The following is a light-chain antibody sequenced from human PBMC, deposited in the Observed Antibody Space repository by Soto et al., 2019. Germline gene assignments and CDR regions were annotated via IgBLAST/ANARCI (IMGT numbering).Light chain of an antibody. V-gene: IGLV1-51*01. J-gene: IGLJ2*01. CDR3: GTWDSSPGAGRV. CDR1: SSNIGDNY. Sequence: QSVLTQPPSVSAAPGQTVTISCSGSSSNIGDNYVSWYQHLPGTAPKLLIYDNNKRPSGIPDRFSGSRSGTSATLGITGLQTGDEADYYCGTWDSSPGAGRVFGGGTKLTVL. CDR2: DNN.